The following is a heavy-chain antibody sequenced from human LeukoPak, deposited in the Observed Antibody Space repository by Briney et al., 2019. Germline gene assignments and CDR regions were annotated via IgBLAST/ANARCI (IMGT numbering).Heavy chain of an antibody. CDR3: ARGRGDYVWNQHDY. D-gene: IGHD3-16*01. J-gene: IGHJ4*02. Sequence: ASVNVSCKASGYTFTRYDINWVRQATGQGLEWMGWMNPNSGNTGYAQKFQGRVTMTRNTSISTAYMELSSLRSEDTAVYYCARGRGDYVWNQHDYWGQGTLVTVSS. CDR2: MNPNSGNT. V-gene: IGHV1-8*01. CDR1: GYTFTRYD.